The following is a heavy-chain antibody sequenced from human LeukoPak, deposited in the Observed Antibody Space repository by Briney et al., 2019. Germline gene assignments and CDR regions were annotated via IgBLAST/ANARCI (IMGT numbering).Heavy chain of an antibody. D-gene: IGHD3-22*01. Sequence: GGSLRLSCAASGFTFSSYWMHWVRQAPGKGLVWVSRINSDGSSTSYADSVKGRFTISRDNAKNTLYLQMNSLRAEDTAVYYCAKGLDSSGYYPFDYWGQGTLVTVSS. J-gene: IGHJ4*02. CDR1: GFTFSSYW. V-gene: IGHV3-74*01. CDR2: INSDGSST. CDR3: AKGLDSSGYYPFDY.